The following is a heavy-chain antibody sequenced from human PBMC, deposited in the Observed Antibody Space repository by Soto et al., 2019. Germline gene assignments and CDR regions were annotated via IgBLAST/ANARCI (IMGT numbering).Heavy chain of an antibody. CDR2: ISGSGGST. J-gene: IGHJ4*02. V-gene: IGHV3-23*01. Sequence: EVQLLESGGGLVQPGGSLRLSCAASGFTFSSYAMSWVRQAPGKGLEWVSAISGSGGSTYYADSVKGRFTISRDNSKNTLYLQMNGLRAEDTAVYYCAKDEVFGVAKPDYFDYWGQGTLVTVSS. CDR1: GFTFSSYA. CDR3: AKDEVFGVAKPDYFDY. D-gene: IGHD3-3*01.